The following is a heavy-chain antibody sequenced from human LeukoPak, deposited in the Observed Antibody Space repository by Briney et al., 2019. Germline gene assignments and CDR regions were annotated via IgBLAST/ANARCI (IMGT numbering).Heavy chain of an antibody. D-gene: IGHD2/OR15-2a*01. J-gene: IGHJ3*02. V-gene: IGHV3-33*06. CDR1: GFTFSSYG. CDR3: AKGVAISTYLLYAFDI. CDR2: IWYDGSNK. Sequence: GGSLRLSCAASGFTFSSYGMHWVRQAPGKGLEWVAVIWYDGSNKYYADSVEGRFTISRDNSKNTLYLQMNSLRAEDTAVYYCAKGVAISTYLLYAFDIWGQGTMVTVSS.